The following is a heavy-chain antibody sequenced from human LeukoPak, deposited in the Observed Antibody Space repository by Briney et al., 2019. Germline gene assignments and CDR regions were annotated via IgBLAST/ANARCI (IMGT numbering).Heavy chain of an antibody. D-gene: IGHD5-12*01. J-gene: IGHJ4*02. CDR2: ISYDGSNK. V-gene: IGHV3-30*18. CDR3: AKGGRGYDWLFDY. CDR1: GFTFSSYG. Sequence: GGSLRLSCAASGFTFSSYGMHWVRQAPGKGLEWVAVISYDGSNKYYADSVKGRFTISRDNSKNTLYLQMNSLRAEDTAVYYCAKGGRGYDWLFDYWGQGTLVTVSS.